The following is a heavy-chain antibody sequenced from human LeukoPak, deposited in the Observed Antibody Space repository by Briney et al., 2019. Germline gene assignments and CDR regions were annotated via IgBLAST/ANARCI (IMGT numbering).Heavy chain of an antibody. J-gene: IGHJ3*02. CDR3: ARAGRYSYDSSGYYYDAFDI. CDR1: GFTFSSYA. V-gene: IGHV3-48*01. Sequence: GGSLRLSCAASGFTFSSYAMSWVRQAPGKGLEWVSYISGSSNTIYYADSVKGRFTISRDNAKNSLYLQMNSLRAEDTAVYYCARAGRYSYDSSGYYYDAFDIWGQGTMVTVSS. D-gene: IGHD3-22*01. CDR2: ISGSSNTI.